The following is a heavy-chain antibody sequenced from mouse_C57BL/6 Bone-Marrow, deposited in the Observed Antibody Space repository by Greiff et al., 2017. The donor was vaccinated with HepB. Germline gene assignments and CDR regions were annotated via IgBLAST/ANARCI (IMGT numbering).Heavy chain of an antibody. CDR2: ISYDGSN. J-gene: IGHJ4*01. Sequence: DVKLQESGPGLVKPSQSLSLTCSVTGYSITSGYYWNWIRQFPGNKLEWMGYISYDGSNNYNPSLKNRISITRDTSKNQFFMKLNSVTTEDTATYYCAMGNSAMDYWGQGTSVTVSS. D-gene: IGHD2-3*01. CDR3: AMGNSAMDY. V-gene: IGHV3-6*01. CDR1: GYSITSGYY.